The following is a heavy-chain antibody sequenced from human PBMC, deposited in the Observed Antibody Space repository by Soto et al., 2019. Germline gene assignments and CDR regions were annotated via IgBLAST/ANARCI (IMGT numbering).Heavy chain of an antibody. CDR2: IYYSGST. J-gene: IGHJ5*02. Sequence: SETLSLTCTVSGGSISSYYWSWIRQPPGKGLEWIGYIYYSGSTNYNPSLKSRVTISVDTSKNQFSLKLSSVTAADTAVYYCAREDCSGGSCYSSPWGQGTLVTVSS. CDR1: GGSISSYY. V-gene: IGHV4-59*01. CDR3: AREDCSGGSCYSSP. D-gene: IGHD2-15*01.